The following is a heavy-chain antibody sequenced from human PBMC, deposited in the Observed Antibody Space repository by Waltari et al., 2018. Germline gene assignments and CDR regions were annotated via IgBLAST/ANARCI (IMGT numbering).Heavy chain of an antibody. CDR1: GGSISSSSYY. Sequence: QLQLQESGPGLVKPSETLSLTCTVSGGSISSSSYYWGWIRQPPGKGLEWIGSIYYSGSTYYNPSLKSRVTISVDTSKNQFSLKLSSVTAADTAVYYCARGSSGWDYYYYYGMDVWGQGTTVTVSS. V-gene: IGHV4-39*07. D-gene: IGHD6-19*01. CDR2: IYYSGST. J-gene: IGHJ6*02. CDR3: ARGSSGWDYYYYYGMDV.